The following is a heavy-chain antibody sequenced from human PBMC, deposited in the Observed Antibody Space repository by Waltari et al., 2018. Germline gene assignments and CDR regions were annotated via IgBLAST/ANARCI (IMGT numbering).Heavy chain of an antibody. D-gene: IGHD6-13*01. CDR1: GGTFSSYA. J-gene: IGHJ5*02. Sequence: QVQLVQSGAEVKKPGSSVKVSCKASGGTFSSYAINWVRQAPGQGLEWMGGIIPVFGTANYAQRFQGRVTITTEESTSTANMELSSLKPEDTAVYYCTRVTGGSWEGGFDPWGQGTLVTVSS. CDR3: TRVTGGSWEGGFDP. CDR2: IIPVFGTA. V-gene: IGHV1-69*05.